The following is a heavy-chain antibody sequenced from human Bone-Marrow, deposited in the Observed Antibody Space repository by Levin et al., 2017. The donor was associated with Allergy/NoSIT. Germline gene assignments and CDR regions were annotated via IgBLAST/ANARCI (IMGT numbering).Heavy chain of an antibody. D-gene: IGHD3-16*01. CDR3: ARDRGGGRDF. J-gene: IGHJ4*02. V-gene: IGHV3-7*01. Sequence: GASVKVSCAASGFALNTYWMSWVRQAPGKGLEWVANIKQDGSEKYYVDSVKGRFTISRDNARKSLYLQMNGLRAEDTAVYYCARDRGGGRDFWGQGTLVTVSS. CDR1: GFALNTYW. CDR2: IKQDGSEK.